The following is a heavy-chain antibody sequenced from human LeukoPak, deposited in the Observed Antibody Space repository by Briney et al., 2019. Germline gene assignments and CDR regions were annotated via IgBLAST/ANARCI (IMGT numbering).Heavy chain of an antibody. CDR2: ISSSGSTI. CDR3: ARLYYYDSSGYPDAFDI. J-gene: IGHJ3*02. D-gene: IGHD3-22*01. Sequence: GGSLRLSCAASGFTFSDYYMSWIRQAPGKGLEWGSYISSSGSTIYYADSVKGRFTISRDNAKNSLYLQMNSLRAEDTAVYYCARLYYYDSSGYPDAFDIWGQGTMVTVSS. CDR1: GFTFSDYY. V-gene: IGHV3-11*01.